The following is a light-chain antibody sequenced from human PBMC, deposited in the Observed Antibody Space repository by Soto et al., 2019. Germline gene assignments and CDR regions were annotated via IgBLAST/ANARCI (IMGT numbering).Light chain of an antibody. CDR3: SSYAGSNNFDV. CDR2: EVF. CDR1: SSDVGGYNY. J-gene: IGLJ1*01. V-gene: IGLV2-8*01. Sequence: QSALTQPTSASGSPGQSVTISCTGTSSDVGGYNYVSWYQQHPGKAPKLMIYEVFKRPSGVPDRFSGSKSGNTASLTVSGLQAEDEADYYCSSYAGSNNFDVFGTGTKLTVL.